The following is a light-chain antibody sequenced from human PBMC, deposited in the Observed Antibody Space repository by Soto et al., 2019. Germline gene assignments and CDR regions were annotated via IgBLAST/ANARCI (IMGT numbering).Light chain of an antibody. CDR1: QSISRW. J-gene: IGKJ1*01. Sequence: IQMAKYSSTLSASGGDRVSNTCRASQSISRWLAWYQQKPGKAPKHLIYDASSLESGVPSRYSGSGSGTEFTLTISSLQPNDFATYFCQQYSSYLTFGPGTKVDI. CDR3: QQYSSYLT. CDR2: DAS. V-gene: IGKV1-5*01.